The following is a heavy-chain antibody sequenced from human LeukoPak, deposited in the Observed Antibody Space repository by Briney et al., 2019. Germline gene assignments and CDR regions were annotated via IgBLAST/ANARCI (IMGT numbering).Heavy chain of an antibody. CDR3: ARGWKVTP. Sequence: PSETLSLTCAVYGGSFSGYYWSWIRQPPGKGLEWIGEINHSGSTNYNPSLKSRVTISVDTSKNQFSLKLSSVTAADTAVYYCARGWKVTPWGQGTLVTVSS. V-gene: IGHV4-34*01. D-gene: IGHD1-1*01. J-gene: IGHJ5*02. CDR1: GGSFSGYY. CDR2: INHSGST.